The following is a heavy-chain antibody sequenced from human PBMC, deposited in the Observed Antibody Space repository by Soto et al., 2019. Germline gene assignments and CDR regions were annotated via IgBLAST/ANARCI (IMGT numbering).Heavy chain of an antibody. CDR1: GFTFSSYA. CDR2: ISGSGRST. CDR3: AKDSPFSASYKEDAFDV. J-gene: IGHJ3*01. D-gene: IGHD1-26*01. Sequence: EVQLLESGGDLVQPGGSLRLSCAASGFTFSSYAMTWVRQAPGKGLEWVSAISGSGRSTYYVDSVKGRFTISRDNSKNTLFLQVNSLRAEDTAVYYCAKDSPFSASYKEDAFDVWGQGTLVTVSS. V-gene: IGHV3-23*01.